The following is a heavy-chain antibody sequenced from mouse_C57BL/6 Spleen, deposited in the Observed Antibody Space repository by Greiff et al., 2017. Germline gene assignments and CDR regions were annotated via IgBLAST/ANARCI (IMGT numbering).Heavy chain of an antibody. J-gene: IGHJ2*01. CDR1: GYAFSSYW. V-gene: IGHV1-80*01. CDR2: IYPGDGDT. Sequence: LQQSGASVKISCKASGYAFSSYWMNWVKQRPGKGLEWIGQIYPGDGDTNYNGKFKGKATLTADKSSSTAYMQLSSLTSEDSAVYFCAKMYYYGSSSDYWGQGTTLTVSS. D-gene: IGHD1-1*01. CDR3: AKMYYYGSSSDY.